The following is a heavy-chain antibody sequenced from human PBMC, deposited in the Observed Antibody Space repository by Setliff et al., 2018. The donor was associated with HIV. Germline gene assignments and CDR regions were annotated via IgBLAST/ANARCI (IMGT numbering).Heavy chain of an antibody. Sequence: SETLSLTCTVSSGSISTHYWSWIRQPPGKGLEWIGYIYTSGTTYYNPSLKSRVTISIDTSKNQFSLKLSSVTAADTAVYYCARALGGSGWSIDYWGQRTLVTVSS. D-gene: IGHD6-19*01. J-gene: IGHJ4*02. CDR3: ARALGGSGWSIDY. CDR1: SGSISTHY. CDR2: IYTSGTT. V-gene: IGHV4-4*08.